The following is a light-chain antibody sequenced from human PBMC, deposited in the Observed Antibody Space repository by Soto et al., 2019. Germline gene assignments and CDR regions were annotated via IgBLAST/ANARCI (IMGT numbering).Light chain of an antibody. Sequence: QSALTQTASVSGSPGQSITISRTGTSSDVGGYNYVSWYQQHPGKAPKLMIYEVSNRPSGVSDRFSGSRSGSTASLTISGLQAEDESDYYCISYTSSSTWVFGGGTKVTVL. CDR1: SSDVGGYNY. J-gene: IGLJ3*02. V-gene: IGLV2-14*01. CDR2: EVS. CDR3: ISYTSSSTWV.